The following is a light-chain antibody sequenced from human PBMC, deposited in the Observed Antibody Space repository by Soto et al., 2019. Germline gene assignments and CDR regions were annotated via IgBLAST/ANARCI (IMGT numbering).Light chain of an antibody. CDR2: DVF. CDR3: LQRSVWPWT. CDR1: QMFGNY. V-gene: IGKV3-11*01. J-gene: IGKJ1*01. Sequence: EMFLTQSPPTLPLSPGEKATLPARAVQMFGNYLAWYQQKPGQAPRLLIYDVFNRATGIPARLSGSGSGTDFTLTISSLEPEDFAVYYCLQRSVWPWTFGQGTRLEVK.